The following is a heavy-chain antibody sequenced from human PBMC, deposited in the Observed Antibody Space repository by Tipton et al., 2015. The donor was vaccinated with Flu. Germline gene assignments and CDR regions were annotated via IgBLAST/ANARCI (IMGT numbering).Heavy chain of an antibody. CDR3: VRLFRGTYHIDY. D-gene: IGHD1-26*01. V-gene: IGHV1-2*02. Sequence: QSGAEVKKPGASMKVSCKASGYTFSGHYMHWVRQAPGQGPEWMGWINPDSGNTKYAQNFQGRVTMTRDTSISTAYMELNRLTSDDTAVYYCVRLFRGTYHIDYWGQGTLVTVSS. CDR1: GYTFSGHY. CDR2: INPDSGNT. J-gene: IGHJ4*02.